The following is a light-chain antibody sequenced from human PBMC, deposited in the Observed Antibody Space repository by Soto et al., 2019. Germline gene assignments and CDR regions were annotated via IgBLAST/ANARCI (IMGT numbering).Light chain of an antibody. V-gene: IGKV1-17*01. Sequence: DIQITQSPSALSASVGYRVTITYRASQGIRNDLGWFQQKPGKAPKRLIYAASSLESGVPSRFSGSGSGTEFTLTISSLQTEDFATYYCIQHNLYPLAFGRGTKVDIK. CDR2: AAS. CDR3: IQHNLYPLA. J-gene: IGKJ4*01. CDR1: QGIRND.